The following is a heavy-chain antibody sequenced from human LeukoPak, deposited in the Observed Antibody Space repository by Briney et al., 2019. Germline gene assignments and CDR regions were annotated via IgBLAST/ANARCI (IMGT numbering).Heavy chain of an antibody. D-gene: IGHD1-20*01. CDR3: ARQSGITGTIDYFDY. V-gene: IGHV4-59*08. CDR2: IHYSGTT. J-gene: IGHJ4*02. Sequence: PSETLSLTCTVSGVSISTYDWNWIRQPPGKGLEWIGYIHYSGTTNYNPSLKSRVTISVDTSKNQFSLKLSSVTAADTAIYHCARQSGITGTIDYFDYWGQGALVTVSS. CDR1: GVSISTYD.